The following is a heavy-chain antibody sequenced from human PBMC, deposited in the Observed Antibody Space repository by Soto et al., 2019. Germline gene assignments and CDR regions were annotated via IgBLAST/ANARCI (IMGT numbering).Heavy chain of an antibody. CDR1: GFTFSSYV. CDR2: VSGSGGSK. V-gene: IGHV3-23*01. CDR3: VKAQTRYDFWSGFTTPFDY. D-gene: IGHD3-3*01. Sequence: EVKLLESGGGLVEPGGSLRLSCAASGFTFSSYVMSWVRQAPGKGLEWVSGVSGSGGSKYYADSVRGRFTISRDNSKNTLYLQVNSLRAEDTPVYYCVKAQTRYDFWSGFTTPFDYWGQGTLVTVSS. J-gene: IGHJ4*02.